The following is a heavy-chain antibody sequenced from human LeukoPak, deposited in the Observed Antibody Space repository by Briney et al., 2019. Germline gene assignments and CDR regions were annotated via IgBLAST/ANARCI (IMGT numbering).Heavy chain of an antibody. CDR3: ARDLGGSGNNYYMDV. D-gene: IGHD3-10*01. J-gene: IGHJ6*03. CDR1: GHSINNNF. V-gene: IGHV4-59*01. CDR2: IFYTGST. Sequence: SETLSLTCSVSGHSINNNFWTWIRQPPGGRLEWIGFIFYTGSTNYNPSLKSRVTISVDKSTNQFSLKLTSVTPADTAVYFCARDLGGSGNNYYMDVWGKGTTVTVSS.